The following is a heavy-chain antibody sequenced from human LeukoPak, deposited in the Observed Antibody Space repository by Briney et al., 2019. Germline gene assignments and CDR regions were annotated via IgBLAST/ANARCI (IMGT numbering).Heavy chain of an antibody. D-gene: IGHD5/OR15-5a*01. V-gene: IGHV3-30*04. CDR2: IESDGRNK. J-gene: IGHJ4*02. CDR1: GFTFSSYA. Sequence: GRSLRLSCAASGFTFSSYAMHWVRQAPGKGLEWVAVIESDGRNKYYAESVRGRFTISRDNSRNTLYLQLDSLRSEDTAVYYCVRQSTGLDYWGQGTLVTVSS. CDR3: VRQSTGLDY.